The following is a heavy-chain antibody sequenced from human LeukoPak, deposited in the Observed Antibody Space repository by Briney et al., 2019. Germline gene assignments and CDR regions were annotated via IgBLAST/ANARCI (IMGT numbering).Heavy chain of an antibody. CDR2: IYYSGST. CDR3: ARQGDDYVWGSYRFFDY. D-gene: IGHD3-16*02. J-gene: IGHJ4*02. Sequence: SESLSLTCAVSGGSISSSSYYWGWIRQPPGKGLERIGSIYYSGSTYYNPSLKSRVTISVDTSKNQFSLKLSSVTAADTAVYYCARQGDDYVWGSYRFFDYWGQGTLVTVSS. V-gene: IGHV4-39*01. CDR1: GGSISSSSYY.